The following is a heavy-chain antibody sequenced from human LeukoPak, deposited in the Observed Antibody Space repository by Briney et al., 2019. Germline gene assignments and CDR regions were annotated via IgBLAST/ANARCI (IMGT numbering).Heavy chain of an antibody. CDR2: ISYDGSNK. V-gene: IGHV3-30-3*01. CDR1: GFTFSSCA. CDR3: ARESNWNYVLSAFDI. J-gene: IGHJ3*02. D-gene: IGHD1-7*01. Sequence: GGSLRLSCAASGFTFSSCAMSWVRQAPGKGLEWVAVISYDGSNKYYADSVKGRFTISRDNSKNTLYLQMNSLRAEDTAVYYCARESNWNYVLSAFDIWGQGTMVTVSS.